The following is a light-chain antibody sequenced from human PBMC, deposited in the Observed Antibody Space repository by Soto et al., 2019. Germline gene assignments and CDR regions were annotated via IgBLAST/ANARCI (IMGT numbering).Light chain of an antibody. J-gene: IGKJ1*01. CDR3: QQYGNSPWT. CDR1: QGVSSSY. Sequence: ELVLTQSPGTLALSRGERASLSCRASQGVSSSYLAWYQHRPGQAPRLLIFGASSRATGIPDRFSGTGSGTDFTLTISRLEPEDFAVYYCQQYGNSPWTFGQGTKVDIK. CDR2: GAS. V-gene: IGKV3-20*01.